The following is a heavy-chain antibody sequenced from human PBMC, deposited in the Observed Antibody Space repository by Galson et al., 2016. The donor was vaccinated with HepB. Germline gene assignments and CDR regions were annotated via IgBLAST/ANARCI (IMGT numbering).Heavy chain of an antibody. J-gene: IGHJ4*02. Sequence: SETLSLTCTVSGGSIGNSYWTWIRQPPGKGLEWIGYILDRGTTRYNPSLQSRVTISVDTSKNQFSLKLTSVTAADTAVYYCARGNYDVLTFHFYFDYWGQGTLATVSS. CDR3: ARGNYDVLTFHFYFDY. V-gene: IGHV4-59*01. D-gene: IGHD3-9*01. CDR2: ILDRGTT. CDR1: GGSIGNSY.